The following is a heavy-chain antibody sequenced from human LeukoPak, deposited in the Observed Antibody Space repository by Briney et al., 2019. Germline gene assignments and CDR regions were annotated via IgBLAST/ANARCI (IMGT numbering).Heavy chain of an antibody. CDR3: ARGFVYFDY. V-gene: IGHV3-48*02. CDR2: ISSSSSSI. CDR1: GLSFSTYS. J-gene: IGHJ4*02. Sequence: GGSLRLSCAASGLSFSTYSMIWVRQAPGKGLEWVSYISSSSSSIYYADSVKGRFTISRDNSMNSLYLQMNSPRDEDTAVYYCARGFVYFDYWGQGTLVTVSS.